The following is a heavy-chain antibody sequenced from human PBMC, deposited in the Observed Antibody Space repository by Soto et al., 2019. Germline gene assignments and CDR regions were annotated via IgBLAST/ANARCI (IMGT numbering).Heavy chain of an antibody. V-gene: IGHV1-3*01. J-gene: IGHJ4*02. CDR2: INAGNGNT. D-gene: IGHD3-3*01. CDR1: GYTFTSYA. Sequence: ASVKVSCKASGYTFTSYAMHWVRQAPGQRLEWMGWINAGNGNTKYSQKFQGRVTITRDTSASTAYMELSSLRSEDTAVYYCARDLLDFWSGPPTYYFDYWGQGTPVTVSS. CDR3: ARDLLDFWSGPPTYYFDY.